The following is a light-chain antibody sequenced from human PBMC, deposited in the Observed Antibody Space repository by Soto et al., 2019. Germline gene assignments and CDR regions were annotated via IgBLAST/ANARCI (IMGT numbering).Light chain of an antibody. CDR1: QGIRNN. CDR2: KAS. J-gene: IGKJ1*01. Sequence: DIQMTQSPSSLFASVGDRVSITCRASQGIRNNLGWYQQRPGKAPKLLIYKASSLESGVPSRFSGSGSGTEFTLTISSLQPDDFATYYCQQYNSYPWTFGQGTKVDIK. V-gene: IGKV1-5*03. CDR3: QQYNSYPWT.